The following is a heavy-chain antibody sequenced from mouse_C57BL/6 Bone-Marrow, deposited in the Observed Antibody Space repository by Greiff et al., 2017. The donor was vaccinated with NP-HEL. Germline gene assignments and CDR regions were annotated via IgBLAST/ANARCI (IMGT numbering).Heavy chain of an antibody. CDR1: GYTFTDYY. V-gene: IGHV1-26*01. Sequence: VQLQQSGPELVKPGASVKISCKASGYTFTDYYMNWVKQSHGKSLEWIGDINPNNGGTSYNQKFKGKATLTVDKSSSTAYMELRSLTSEDSAVYYCVPYYGSSYDFDYWGQGTTLTVSS. CDR3: VPYYGSSYDFDY. D-gene: IGHD1-1*01. J-gene: IGHJ2*01. CDR2: INPNNGGT.